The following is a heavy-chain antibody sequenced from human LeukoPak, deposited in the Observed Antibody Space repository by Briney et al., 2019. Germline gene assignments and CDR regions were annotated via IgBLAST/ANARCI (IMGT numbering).Heavy chain of an antibody. D-gene: IGHD1-26*01. J-gene: IGHJ3*02. CDR2: IYHRGST. CDR1: GYSISSGDY. CDR3: ASGSLTSNAFDI. V-gene: IGHV4-38-2*01. Sequence: PSETLSLTCVVSGYSISSGDYWGWIRQPPGKGLEWIGTIYHRGSTYYSPSLKSRLTTSVDTSKNHFSLKLSSVTAADTAICYCASGSLTSNAFDILGQGTMVTVSS.